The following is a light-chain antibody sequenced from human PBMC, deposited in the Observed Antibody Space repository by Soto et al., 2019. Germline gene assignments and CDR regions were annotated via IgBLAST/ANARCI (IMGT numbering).Light chain of an antibody. J-gene: IGKJ1*01. CDR2: GAS. CDR1: QSVSSSY. Sequence: EIVLTQSPGTLSLSPGERATLSCRASQSVSSSYLAWYQQKPGQAPRLLIYGASSRATGIPDRFSGSGSGTDFTLTISRLEPEDFAVYYCHQHGSSRRTFGQGTKVEIK. CDR3: HQHGSSRRT. V-gene: IGKV3-20*01.